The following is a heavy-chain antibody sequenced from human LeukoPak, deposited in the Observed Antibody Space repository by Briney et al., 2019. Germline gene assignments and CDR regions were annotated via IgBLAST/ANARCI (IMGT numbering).Heavy chain of an antibody. Sequence: GSLRLSCAASGFTFSSYAMSWVRQPPGKGLEWIGEINHSGSTNYNPSLKSRVTISVDTSKNQFSLKLSSVTAADTAVYYCARGTRKRPSAFDIWGQGTMVTVSS. CDR1: GFTFSSYA. CDR2: INHSGST. J-gene: IGHJ3*02. D-gene: IGHD2-2*01. V-gene: IGHV4-34*01. CDR3: ARGTRKRPSAFDI.